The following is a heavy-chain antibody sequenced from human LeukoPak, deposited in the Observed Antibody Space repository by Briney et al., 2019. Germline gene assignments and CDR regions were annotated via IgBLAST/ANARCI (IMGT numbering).Heavy chain of an antibody. CDR3: ARDSVYYYDTSAYYLFHY. Sequence: PGGSLRLSCAASGFTFSSYSMNWVRQAPGKGLEWVSSVSSSSSYIYYADSVKGRFTIPRDNAKNSLYLQMNSLRAEDTAVYYCARDSVYYYDTSAYYLFHYWGQGTLVTVSS. J-gene: IGHJ4*02. CDR2: VSSSSSYI. D-gene: IGHD3-22*01. V-gene: IGHV3-21*01. CDR1: GFTFSSYS.